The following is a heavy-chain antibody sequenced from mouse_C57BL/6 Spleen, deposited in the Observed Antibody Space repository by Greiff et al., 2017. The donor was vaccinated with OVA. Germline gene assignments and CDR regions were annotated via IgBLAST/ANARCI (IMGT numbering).Heavy chain of an antibody. D-gene: IGHD1-1*01. CDR1: GFTFSDYG. V-gene: IGHV5-17*01. J-gene: IGHJ2*01. CDR2: ISSGSSTI. CDR3: ARERYYGSIFDY. Sequence: EVKLMESGGGLVKPGGSLKLSCAASGFTFSDYGMHWVRQAPEKGLEWVAYISSGSSTIYYADTVKGRVTISRDNAKNTLFLQMTSLRSEDTAMYYCARERYYGSIFDYWGQGTTLTVSS.